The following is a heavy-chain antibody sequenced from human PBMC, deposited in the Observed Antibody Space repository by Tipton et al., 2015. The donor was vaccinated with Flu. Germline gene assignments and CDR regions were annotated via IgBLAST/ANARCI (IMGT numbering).Heavy chain of an antibody. Sequence: VQLVQSGAEMKKPGESLKISCKGSGYSFTTYWIHWVRQMPGKELEWMGSIFPGNSDTRYSPSFQGQVTMSADKSISTAYLQWSRLTASDTGMYYCAAAVAEYAFDIWGQGTMVTVSS. D-gene: IGHD6-19*01. CDR3: AAAVAEYAFDI. CDR1: GYSFTTYW. V-gene: IGHV5-51*03. CDR2: IFPGNSDT. J-gene: IGHJ3*02.